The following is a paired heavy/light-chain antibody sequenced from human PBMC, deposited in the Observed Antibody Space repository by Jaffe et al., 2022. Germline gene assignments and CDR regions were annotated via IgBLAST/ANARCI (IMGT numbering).Light chain of an antibody. V-gene: IGKV1-5*03. CDR3: QQYNSYPVT. Sequence: DIQMTQSPSTLSASVGDRVTITCRASQSISSWLAWYQQKPGKAPKLLIYKASSLESGVPSRFSGSGSGTEFTLTISSLQPDDFATYYCQQYNSYPVTFGQGTKVEIK. J-gene: IGKJ1*01. CDR2: KAS. CDR1: QSISSW.
Heavy chain of an antibody. CDR2: IRYDGSNK. D-gene: IGHD3-3*01. CDR1: GFTFSSYG. CDR3: AKSGASRSGYPYYYYYYMDV. V-gene: IGHV3-30*02. Sequence: QVQLVESGGGVVQPGGSLRLSCAASGFTFSSYGMHWVRQAPGKGLEWVAFIRYDGSNKYYADSVKGRFTISRDNSKNTLYLQMNSLRAEDTAVYYCAKSGASRSGYPYYYYYYMDVWGKGTTVTVSS. J-gene: IGHJ6*03.